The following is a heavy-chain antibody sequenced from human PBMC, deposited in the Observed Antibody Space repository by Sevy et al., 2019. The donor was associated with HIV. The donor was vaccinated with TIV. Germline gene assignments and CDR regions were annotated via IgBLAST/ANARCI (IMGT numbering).Heavy chain of an antibody. CDR3: AAGIAAAGTRGWFDP. D-gene: IGHD6-13*01. CDR2: ISGGGGST. V-gene: IGHV3-23*01. J-gene: IGHJ5*02. CDR1: GFTFSSYA. Sequence: GGSLRLSCAASGFTFSSYAMSWVRQAPGRGLEWGSAISGGGGSTYYADSVKGRFTISRDNSKNTLYLQMNSLRAEDTAVYYCAAGIAAAGTRGWFDPWGQGTLVTVSS.